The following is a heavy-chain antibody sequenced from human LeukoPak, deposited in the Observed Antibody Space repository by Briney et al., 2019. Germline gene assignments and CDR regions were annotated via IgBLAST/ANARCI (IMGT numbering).Heavy chain of an antibody. CDR3: AKVPIAVAGTSLGY. CDR2: IRYDGSNK. J-gene: IGHJ4*02. V-gene: IGHV3-30*02. Sequence: GSLRLSCAASGFTFSSYGMHWVRQAPGKGLEWVAFIRYDGSNKYYADSVKGRFTISRDNSKNTLYLQMNSLRAEDTAVYYCAKVPIAVAGTSLGYWGQGTLVTVSS. D-gene: IGHD6-19*01. CDR1: GFTFSSYG.